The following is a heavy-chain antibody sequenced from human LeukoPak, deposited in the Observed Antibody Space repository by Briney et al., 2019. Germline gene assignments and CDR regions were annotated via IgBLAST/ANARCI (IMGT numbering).Heavy chain of an antibody. Sequence: PGGSLRLACAPSGFDFESYTMTWVRQAPGKGLEWVSLISSTSSDINYADSVRDRFTISRDNAKNSLFLQMDSLRVEDTAIYYCAKGLFSAYDKYLDSWGQGTLVTVSS. V-gene: IGHV3-21*04. D-gene: IGHD5-12*01. CDR2: ISSTSSDI. CDR3: AKGLFSAYDKYLDS. CDR1: GFDFESYT. J-gene: IGHJ4*02.